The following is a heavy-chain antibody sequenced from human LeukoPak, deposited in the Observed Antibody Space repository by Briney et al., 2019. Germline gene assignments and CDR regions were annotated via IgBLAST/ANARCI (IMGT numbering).Heavy chain of an antibody. CDR3: AREPKPSNSSSWYFLPSHYILYYYYYGMDV. CDR1: GYTFTSYG. V-gene: IGHV1-18*01. J-gene: IGHJ6*02. D-gene: IGHD6-13*01. Sequence: RASVKVSCKASGYTFTSYGISWVRQAPGQGLEWMGWISAYNGNTNYAQKRQGRVTMTTDTSTSTAYMELRSLRSDDTAVYYCAREPKPSNSSSWYFLPSHYILYYYYYGMDVWGQGTTVTVSS. CDR2: ISAYNGNT.